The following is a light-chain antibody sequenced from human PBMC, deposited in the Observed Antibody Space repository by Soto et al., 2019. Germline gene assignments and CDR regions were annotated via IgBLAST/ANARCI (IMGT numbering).Light chain of an antibody. CDR3: QQLNSYPHT. J-gene: IGKJ4*01. CDR1: QGISSY. Sequence: DIRMTQSPSSLSASVGDRVTITCRASQGISSYLAWYQQKPGKAPKLLIYAASTLQSGVPSRFSGSGSGTDFTLTISSLQPEDFATYYCQQLNSYPHTLGGGTKVDIK. CDR2: AAS. V-gene: IGKV1-9*01.